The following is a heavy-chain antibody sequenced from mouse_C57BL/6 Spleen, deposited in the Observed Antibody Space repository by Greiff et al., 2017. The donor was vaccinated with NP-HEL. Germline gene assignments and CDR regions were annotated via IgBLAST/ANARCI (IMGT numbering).Heavy chain of an antibody. V-gene: IGHV1-69*01. D-gene: IGHD2-3*01. CDR3: ARYDKGFAY. J-gene: IGHJ3*01. CDR1: GYTFTSYW. CDR2: IDPSDSYT. Sequence: QVQLQQPGAELVMPGASVKLSCKASGYTFTSYWMHWVKQRPGQGLEWIGEIDPSDSYTNYNQKFKGMSTLTVDKSSSTAYMQLSSLTSEDSAVYYCARYDKGFAYWGQGTLVTVSA.